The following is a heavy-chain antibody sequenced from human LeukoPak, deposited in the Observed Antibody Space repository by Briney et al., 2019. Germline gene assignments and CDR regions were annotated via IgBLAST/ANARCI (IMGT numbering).Heavy chain of an antibody. CDR1: GGSISSGGYY. CDR3: ARAGYSSRTFDY. D-gene: IGHD6-13*01. J-gene: IGHJ4*02. Sequence: PSETLSLTCTVSGGSISSGGYYWGWIRQHPGKGREWIGYIYYSGSTYYNPSLKSRVNISVDTSKNQFSLKLSSVTAADTAVYYCARAGYSSRTFDYWGQGTLVTVSS. V-gene: IGHV4-31*03. CDR2: IYYSGST.